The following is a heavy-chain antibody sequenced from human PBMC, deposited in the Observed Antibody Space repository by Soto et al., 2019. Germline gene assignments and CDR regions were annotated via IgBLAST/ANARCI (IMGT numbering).Heavy chain of an antibody. Sequence: SETLSLTCTVSGDSISSYYWSWIRQPAGKGMEWIGRIHTTENTNYNPSLKSRVTMSIDTSKNQFSLKLSSLTAADTAVYYCARALSSAAGLYFDYWGQGTRVTVSS. CDR2: IHTTENT. D-gene: IGHD6-13*01. V-gene: IGHV4-4*07. J-gene: IGHJ4*02. CDR1: GDSISSYY. CDR3: ARALSSAAGLYFDY.